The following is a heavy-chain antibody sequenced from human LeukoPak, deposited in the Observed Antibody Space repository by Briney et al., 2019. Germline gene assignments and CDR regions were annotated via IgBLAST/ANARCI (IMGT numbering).Heavy chain of an antibody. V-gene: IGHV4-59*01. CDR2: IYSSGST. Sequence: PSETLSLTCSVSGGSISTYYWSWIRQPPGKGLEWIGYIYSSGSTNYNPSLKSRVTISVDTSKSQFSLKLSSVTAADTAVYYCARGRTTTGPDYWGQGTLVTVSS. J-gene: IGHJ4*02. CDR3: ARGRTTTGPDY. CDR1: GGSISTYY. D-gene: IGHD1/OR15-1a*01.